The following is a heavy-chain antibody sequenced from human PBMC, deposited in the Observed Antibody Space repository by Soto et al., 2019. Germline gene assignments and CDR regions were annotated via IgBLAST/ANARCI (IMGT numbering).Heavy chain of an antibody. Sequence: QLQLQESGPGLVEPSQTLSLTCTVSGGSISGVGYYWGWIRQHPGKGLEWIGYIHHSGTTYYNPSLKSRLTLSVDTSKTQFSLKLSSVTAADTAVYYCARAWTAGAGWAKWFDLWGQGTLVTVSS. CDR3: ARAWTAGAGWAKWFDL. D-gene: IGHD6-13*01. V-gene: IGHV4-31*03. CDR2: IHHSGTT. J-gene: IGHJ5*02. CDR1: GGSISGVGYY.